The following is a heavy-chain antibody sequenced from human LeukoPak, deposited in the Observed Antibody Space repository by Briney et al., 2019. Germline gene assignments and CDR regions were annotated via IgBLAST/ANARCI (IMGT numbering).Heavy chain of an antibody. D-gene: IGHD5-18*01. CDR1: GGSISSYY. V-gene: IGHV4-59*01. Sequence: TETLSLTCTVSGGSISSYYWSWIRQPPGKGLEWIGYVFYSGSTNYNPSLKSRVTISVDTSKNQFTLKLSSVTPADTAVYHCARDGGRFSFGFGYWGQGTLVTVSS. CDR3: ARDGGRFSFGFGY. J-gene: IGHJ4*02. CDR2: VFYSGST.